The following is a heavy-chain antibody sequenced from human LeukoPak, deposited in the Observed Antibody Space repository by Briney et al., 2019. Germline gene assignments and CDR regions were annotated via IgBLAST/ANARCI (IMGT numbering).Heavy chain of an antibody. J-gene: IGHJ4*02. CDR2: ISGNSGSI. CDR3: AKDRYGDYPDDLDY. V-gene: IGHV3-9*01. CDR1: GFTFGDYA. D-gene: IGHD4-17*01. Sequence: SGGSLRLSCAASGFTFGDYAMHWVRQAPGKGLGWVSGISGNSGSIGYADSVKGRFTISRDNAKNSLYLQMNSLRAEDTALYYCAKDRYGDYPDDLDYWGQGTLVTVSS.